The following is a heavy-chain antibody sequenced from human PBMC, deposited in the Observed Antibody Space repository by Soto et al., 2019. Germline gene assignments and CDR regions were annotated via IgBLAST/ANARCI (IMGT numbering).Heavy chain of an antibody. Sequence: ASETLSLTCAVYGGSFSCYYWSWIRQPPGKGLEWIGEINHSGSTNYDPSLKSRVTISVDTSKNQFSLKLSSVTAADTAVYYCAHGGTTDAFDIWGQGTMVTVSS. CDR1: GGSFSCYY. J-gene: IGHJ3*02. D-gene: IGHD2-15*01. CDR3: AHGGTTDAFDI. CDR2: INHSGST. V-gene: IGHV4-34*01.